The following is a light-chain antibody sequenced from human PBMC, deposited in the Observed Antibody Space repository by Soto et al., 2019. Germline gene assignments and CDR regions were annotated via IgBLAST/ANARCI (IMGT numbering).Light chain of an antibody. CDR3: SSYAGSNNFV. CDR1: SGDVGGYNY. J-gene: IGLJ1*01. V-gene: IGLV2-8*01. CDR2: EVS. Sequence: QSALTQPPSASGSRGQSVTVACTGTSGDVGGYNYVSWYQHHPGKAPKLMIYEVSKRPSGVPDRCSGSKSRNTASLTVTGLQAEDEADYYCSSYAGSNNFVFGTGTKVTVL.